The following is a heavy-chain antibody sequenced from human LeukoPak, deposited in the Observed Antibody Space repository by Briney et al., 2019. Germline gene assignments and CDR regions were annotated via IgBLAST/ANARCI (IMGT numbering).Heavy chain of an antibody. D-gene: IGHD5-24*01. Sequence: GGSLRLSCAASGFTFSDFGMHWVRQAPGKGLEWVAFIRYDGTDKNYADSVKGRFTISRDNSENTLYLQMNSLRAEDTAVFYCAKRRDDNYFDYWGQGALVTVSS. CDR3: AKRRDDNYFDY. CDR2: IRYDGTDK. V-gene: IGHV3-30*02. J-gene: IGHJ4*02. CDR1: GFTFSDFG.